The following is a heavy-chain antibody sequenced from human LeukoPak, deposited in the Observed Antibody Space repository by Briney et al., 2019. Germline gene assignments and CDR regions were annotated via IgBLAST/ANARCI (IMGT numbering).Heavy chain of an antibody. V-gene: IGHV3-11*04. D-gene: IGHD6-19*01. Sequence: PGGSLRLSCAASGFSFSDYYMSWVRLAPGKGLEWIAYISNSGSTIYYADSVKGRFTISRDNAKNTLYLQMNSLRAEDTAVYYCARDSSGWYLFDYWGQGTLVTVSS. CDR1: GFSFSDYY. CDR2: ISNSGSTI. J-gene: IGHJ4*02. CDR3: ARDSSGWYLFDY.